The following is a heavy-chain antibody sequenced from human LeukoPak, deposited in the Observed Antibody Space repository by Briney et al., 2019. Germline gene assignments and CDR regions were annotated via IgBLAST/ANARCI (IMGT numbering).Heavy chain of an antibody. Sequence: GESLRLSCATSGFIFTAYSMNWVRQAPGRGLEWVSSISGDSRYIFYADSVRGRFTVSRDDTKSSLFLQMNNLRAEDTAVYYCARFETRGPGDFDNWGQGTLVTVSS. V-gene: IGHV3-21*01. CDR2: ISGDSRYI. D-gene: IGHD7-27*01. CDR1: GFIFTAYS. CDR3: ARFETRGPGDFDN. J-gene: IGHJ4*02.